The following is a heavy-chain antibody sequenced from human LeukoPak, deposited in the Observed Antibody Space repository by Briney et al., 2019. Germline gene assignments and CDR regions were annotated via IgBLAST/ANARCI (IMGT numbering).Heavy chain of an antibody. J-gene: IGHJ4*02. V-gene: IGHV3-23*01. D-gene: IGHD3-16*02. Sequence: GGSLRLSCAASGFTFSNYAMTWVRQAPGKGLEWVSTISGSGGRTYYADSVKGRFTISRDNSKNTLYLQMNSLRAEDTAVYYCAKEKTYYDYVWGSYRTSPVDYWGQGTLVTVSS. CDR1: GFTFSNYA. CDR3: AKEKTYYDYVWGSYRTSPVDY. CDR2: ISGSGGRT.